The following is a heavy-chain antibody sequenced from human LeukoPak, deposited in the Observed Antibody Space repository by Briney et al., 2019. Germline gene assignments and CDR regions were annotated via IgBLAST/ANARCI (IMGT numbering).Heavy chain of an antibody. CDR3: ARDGDSSGYALDY. Sequence: SETLSLTCTVSGGSISSGSYYWSWIRQPAGKGLEWIGRIYTSGSTNYNPSLKSRVTISVDTSKNQFSLKLSSVTAADTAVYYCARDGDSSGYALDYWGQGTLVTVSS. CDR2: IYTSGST. V-gene: IGHV4-61*02. CDR1: GGSISSGSYY. D-gene: IGHD3-22*01. J-gene: IGHJ4*02.